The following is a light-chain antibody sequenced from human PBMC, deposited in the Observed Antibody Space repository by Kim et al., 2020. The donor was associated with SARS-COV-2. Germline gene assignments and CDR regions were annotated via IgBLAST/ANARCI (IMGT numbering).Light chain of an antibody. CDR2: DAS. CDR3: QQSYTTPLA. J-gene: IGKJ5*01. Sequence: DIQMTQSPSHLSASVGDTVTISCRASQTIGKSLNWYQQKPGKAPNIVIFDASSLETGVPSRFSGSGSGADFTLTISSLQPDDFGSYYCQQSYTTPLAFGQGARLEI. CDR1: QTIGKS. V-gene: IGKV1-39*01.